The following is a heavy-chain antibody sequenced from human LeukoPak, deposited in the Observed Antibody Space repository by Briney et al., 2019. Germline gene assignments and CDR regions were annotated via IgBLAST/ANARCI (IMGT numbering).Heavy chain of an antibody. CDR3: ARDRWQLVGPDY. CDR2: IRQDGREK. D-gene: IGHD6-13*01. V-gene: IGHV3-7*04. CDR1: GFTFSDFW. Sequence: GGSLRLSCAASGFTFSDFWMSWVRQAPGKGLEWVADIRQDGREKYYVDSVKGRFTISRDNANNLLYLQMNSLRAEDTTVYYCARDRWQLVGPDYWGQGALLTVSS. J-gene: IGHJ4*02.